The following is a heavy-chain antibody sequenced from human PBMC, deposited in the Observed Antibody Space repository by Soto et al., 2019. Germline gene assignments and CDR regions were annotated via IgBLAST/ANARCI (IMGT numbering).Heavy chain of an antibody. D-gene: IGHD3-16*01. CDR1: GASITNFY. Sequence: LSLTCPVSGASITNFYWSWIRQSARKGLEWIGRIYTRGSTDYNPSLKRRVTMSIDTSKNQLSLTLSSVTAADPAVYYCAKGGAYYFDSWGQGILVTVSS. V-gene: IGHV4-4*07. J-gene: IGHJ4*02. CDR2: IYTRGST. CDR3: AKGGAYYFDS.